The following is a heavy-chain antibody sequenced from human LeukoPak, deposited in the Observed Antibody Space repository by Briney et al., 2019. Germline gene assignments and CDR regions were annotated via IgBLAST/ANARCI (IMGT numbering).Heavy chain of an antibody. CDR2: IKSEGGT. J-gene: IGHJ1*01. V-gene: IGHV3-74*01. CDR3: ARAPSEIGGYYPEYFRH. CDR1: GLTFSTYW. D-gene: IGHD3-22*01. Sequence: GGPLRLPCAASGLTFSTYWMHGARHARGKGRVWVSRIKSEGGTIYPDSEKGRLTISRDNPKKTVYLQMNSRETEDPGGYYCARAPSEIGGYYPEYFRHWRQGTQVTVCS.